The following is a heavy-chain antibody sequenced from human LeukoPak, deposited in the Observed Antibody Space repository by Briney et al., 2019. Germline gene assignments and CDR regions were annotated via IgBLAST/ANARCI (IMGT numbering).Heavy chain of an antibody. Sequence: ASVKVSCKASGYTFTGFYMHWVRQAPGQGLEWMGWINPNSGGTNYAQKFQGRVTMTRDTSISTTYMELSRLTSDDTAVYYRARDPRPDYYDSSGYFDYWGQGTLVTVSS. CDR3: ARDPRPDYYDSSGYFDY. D-gene: IGHD3-22*01. V-gene: IGHV1-2*02. CDR2: INPNSGGT. J-gene: IGHJ4*02. CDR1: GYTFTGFY.